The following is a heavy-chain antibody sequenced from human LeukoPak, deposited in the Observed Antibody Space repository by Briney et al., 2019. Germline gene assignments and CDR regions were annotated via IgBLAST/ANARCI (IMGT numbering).Heavy chain of an antibody. D-gene: IGHD3-22*01. CDR2: IIPIFGTA. J-gene: IGHJ5*02. CDR1: GGTFSSYA. V-gene: IGHV1-69*01. Sequence: SVKVSCKASGGTFSSYAISWVRQAPGQGLEWMGGIIPIFGTANYAQKFQGRVTITADESTSTAYMELSSLRSEDTAVYYCARVFNDVGAGGYYYGWFDPWGQGTLVTVSS. CDR3: ARVFNDVGAGGYYYGWFDP.